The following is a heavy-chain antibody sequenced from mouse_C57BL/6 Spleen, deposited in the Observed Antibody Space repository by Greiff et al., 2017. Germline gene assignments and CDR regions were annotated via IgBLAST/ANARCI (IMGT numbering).Heavy chain of an antibody. D-gene: IGHD2-4*01. V-gene: IGHV1-52*01. CDR3: ARSFYYDYALAMDY. CDR1: GYTFTSYW. Sequence: QVQLKQPGAELVRPGSSVKLSCKASGYTFTSYWMHWVKQRPIQGLEWIGNIDPSDSETHYNQKFKDKATLTVDKSSSTAYMQLSSLTSEDSAVYYCARSFYYDYALAMDYWGQGTSVTVSS. CDR2: IDPSDSET. J-gene: IGHJ4*01.